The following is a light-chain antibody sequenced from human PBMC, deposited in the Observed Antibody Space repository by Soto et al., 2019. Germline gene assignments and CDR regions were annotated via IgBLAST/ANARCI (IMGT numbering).Light chain of an antibody. Sequence: QSALTQPASVSGSPRQSITISCTGTSSDVGTYALVSWYQQHPGKGPKLMIYEGSKRPSGVSNRFSGSMSGNTASLTISGLQAEDEADYSCCSYAGSGTFVFGTGTKVTVL. CDR3: CSYAGSGTFV. V-gene: IGLV2-23*01. J-gene: IGLJ1*01. CDR2: EGS. CDR1: SSDVGTYAL.